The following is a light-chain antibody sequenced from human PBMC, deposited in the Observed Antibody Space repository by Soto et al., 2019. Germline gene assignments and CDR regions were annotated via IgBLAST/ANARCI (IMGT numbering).Light chain of an antibody. V-gene: IGKV3-15*01. Sequence: EIVMTQSPATLSVSPGERATLSCRASQSISSNLAWYQQKPGQAPRLLIYGASTRATGIPAMFSGSGSGTEFTITISSLQSEDFAVYYCQQYNNWPFTFGPGTKVDIK. J-gene: IGKJ3*01. CDR2: GAS. CDR3: QQYNNWPFT. CDR1: QSISSN.